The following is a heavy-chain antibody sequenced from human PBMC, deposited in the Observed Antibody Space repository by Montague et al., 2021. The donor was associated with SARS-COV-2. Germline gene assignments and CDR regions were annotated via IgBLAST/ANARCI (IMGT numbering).Heavy chain of an antibody. CDR3: ARGSRQWLVRPPHYYYFDY. J-gene: IGHJ4*02. CDR1: GGSISSYY. CDR2: IYYSGST. Sequence: SETLSLTCTVSGGSISSYYWSWIRQPPGKGLEWIGYIYYSGSTXXXPSXXXRVTISVDTSKNQSSLKLSSVTAADTAVYYCARGSRQWLVRPPHYYYFDYWGQGTLVTVSS. D-gene: IGHD6-19*01. V-gene: IGHV4-59*12.